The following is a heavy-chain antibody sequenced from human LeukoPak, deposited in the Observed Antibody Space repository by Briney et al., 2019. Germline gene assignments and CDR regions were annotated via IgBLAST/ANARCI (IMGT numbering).Heavy chain of an antibody. Sequence: AASVKVSCKASGYTFTSNYIHWVRQAPGHGREWMGMIYPRDGSTSYAQKFQGRVTVTRDTSTSTVHMELSGLRSEDTAVYYCAGDQEGFDYWGQGTLVTVSS. CDR2: IYPRDGST. V-gene: IGHV1-46*01. J-gene: IGHJ4*02. CDR3: AGDQEGFDY. CDR1: GYTFTSNY.